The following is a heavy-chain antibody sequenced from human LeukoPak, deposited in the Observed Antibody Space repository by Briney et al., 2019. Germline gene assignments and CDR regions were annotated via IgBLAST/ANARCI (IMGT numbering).Heavy chain of an antibody. CDR2: ITPTSGDT. CDR3: ARDLLRYYYDSSGSWFDP. CDR1: GYTFKAYY. V-gene: IGHV1-2*02. J-gene: IGHJ5*02. Sequence: ASVKVSRKASGYTFKAYYIHWLRQAPGQGFEWMGWITPTSGDTKYSQNFQDNVSMTRDMSITTAFLELSRLTSDDTAVYYCARDLLRYYYDSSGSWFDPWGQGTLVTVSS. D-gene: IGHD3-22*01.